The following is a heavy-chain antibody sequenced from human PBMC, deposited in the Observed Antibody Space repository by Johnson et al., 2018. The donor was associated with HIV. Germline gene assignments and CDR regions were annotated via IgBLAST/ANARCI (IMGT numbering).Heavy chain of an antibody. CDR2: IYSGGRT. D-gene: IGHD3-10*01. CDR3: ARGALGSFDI. CDR1: GFIVSSNY. J-gene: IGHJ3*02. V-gene: IGHV3-53*01. Sequence: VQLVESGGGVIQTGGSLRLSCAASGFIVSSNYMSWVRQAPGKGLEWVSVIYSGGRTYYADSVKGRFTISRDNAKNTVYLQMDSLRDEDMAVYYCARGALGSFDIWGQGTMVTVSS.